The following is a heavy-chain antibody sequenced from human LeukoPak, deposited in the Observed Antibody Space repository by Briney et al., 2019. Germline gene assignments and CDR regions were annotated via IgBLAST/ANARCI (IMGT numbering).Heavy chain of an antibody. CDR3: ARAPGYCSGGSCYSGFDY. Sequence: ASVKVSCKASGNTFTSYGISWVRQAPGQGLEWMGWISAYNGNTNYAQKLQGRVTMTTDTSTSTAYMELRSLRSDDTAVYYCARAPGYCSGGSCYSGFDYWGQGTLVTVSS. V-gene: IGHV1-18*01. CDR2: ISAYNGNT. D-gene: IGHD2-15*01. J-gene: IGHJ4*02. CDR1: GNTFTSYG.